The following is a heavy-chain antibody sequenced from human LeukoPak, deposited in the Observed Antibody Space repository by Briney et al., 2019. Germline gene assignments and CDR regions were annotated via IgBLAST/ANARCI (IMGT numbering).Heavy chain of an antibody. Sequence: GGSLRLSCAASGFTFSSYAMHWVRQAPGKGLEWVAVISYDGSNKYYADSVKGRFTISRDNSKNTLYLQMNSLRAEDTAVYYCAKVKWELLTSDYWGQGTLVTVSS. V-gene: IGHV3-30-3*01. CDR3: AKVKWELLTSDY. J-gene: IGHJ4*02. CDR1: GFTFSSYA. D-gene: IGHD1-26*01. CDR2: ISYDGSNK.